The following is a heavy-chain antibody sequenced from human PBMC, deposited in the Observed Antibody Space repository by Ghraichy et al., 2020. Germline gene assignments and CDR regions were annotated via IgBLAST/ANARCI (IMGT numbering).Heavy chain of an antibody. CDR2: INHSGST. CDR1: GFTFNIYW. CDR3: ARHRGWYRQGPFDY. V-gene: IGHV4-34*01. J-gene: IGHJ4*02. Sequence: GSLRLSCAASGFTFNIYWMSWVRQAPGKGLEWIGEINHSGSTNYNPSLKSRVTISVDTSKNQFSLKLSSVTAADTAVYYCARHRGWYRQGPFDYWGQGSLVAVSS. D-gene: IGHD6-19*01.